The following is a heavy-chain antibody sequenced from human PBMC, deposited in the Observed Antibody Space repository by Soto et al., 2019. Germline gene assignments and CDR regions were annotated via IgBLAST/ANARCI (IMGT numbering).Heavy chain of an antibody. CDR3: ARDFRDFDWPRLGEFDY. Sequence: GGSLRLSCAASGFTFSSYAMHWVRQAPGKGLEWVAVISYDGSNKYYADSVKGRFTISRDNSKNTLYLQMNSLRAEDTAVYYCARDFRDFDWPRLGEFDYWGQGTLVTVSS. CDR1: GFTFSSYA. J-gene: IGHJ4*02. V-gene: IGHV3-30-3*01. CDR2: ISYDGSNK. D-gene: IGHD3-9*01.